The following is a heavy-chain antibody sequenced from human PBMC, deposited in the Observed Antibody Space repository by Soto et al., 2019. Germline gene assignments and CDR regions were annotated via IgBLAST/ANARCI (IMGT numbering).Heavy chain of an antibody. CDR1: GYTLTELS. CDR2: FDPEDGET. V-gene: IGHV1-24*01. CDR3: ALSPAGYDSSGYYPRFDY. Sequence: ASVKVSCKVSGYTLTELSMHWVRQAPGKGLEWMGGFDPEDGETIYAQKFQGRVTMTEDTSTDTAYMELSSLRSEDTAVYYCALSPAGYDSSGYYPRFDYWGHGTLVTVS. D-gene: IGHD3-22*01. J-gene: IGHJ4*01.